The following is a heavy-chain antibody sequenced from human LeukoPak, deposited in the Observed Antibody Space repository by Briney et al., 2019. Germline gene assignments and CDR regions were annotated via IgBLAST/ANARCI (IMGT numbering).Heavy chain of an antibody. Sequence: GASVKVSCKASGYTFTNYNIHWVRQAPGQGLEWMGIINPSGGSTTYAQKFQGRVTMTRDTSTSTVYMELSSLRSEDTAVYYCARGGRYFLDYWGQGTLVTVSS. CDR3: ARGGRYFLDY. J-gene: IGHJ4*02. V-gene: IGHV1-46*01. D-gene: IGHD1-26*01. CDR1: GYTFTNYN. CDR2: INPSGGST.